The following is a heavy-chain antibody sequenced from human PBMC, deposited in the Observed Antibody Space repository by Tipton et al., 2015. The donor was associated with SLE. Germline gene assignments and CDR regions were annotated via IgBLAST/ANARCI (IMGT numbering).Heavy chain of an antibody. CDR2: ISFDGSNK. CDR1: GFTFTTYA. V-gene: IGHV3-30-3*01. J-gene: IGHJ5*02. D-gene: IGHD5-24*01. CDR3: ARRDGYKGNWFDP. Sequence: SLRLSCAASGFTFTTYALDWVRQAPGKGLEWVAVISFDGSNKYYADSVKGRFTISRDNSKNTLYLQMNSLRPEDTAVYYCARRDGYKGNWFDPWGQGTLVTVSS.